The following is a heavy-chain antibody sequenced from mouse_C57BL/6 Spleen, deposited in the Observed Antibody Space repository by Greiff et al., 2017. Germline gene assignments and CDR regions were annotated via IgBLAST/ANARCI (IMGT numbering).Heavy chain of an antibody. CDR2: IYPGDGDT. Sequence: QVQLQQSGPELVKPGASVKISCKASGYAFSSSWMNWVKQRPGKGLEWIGRIYPGDGDTNYNGKFKGKATLTADKSSSTAYMQLSSLTSEDSAVYFCARGNYVYYAMDYWGQGTSVTVSS. CDR1: GYAFSSSW. CDR3: ARGNYVYYAMDY. D-gene: IGHD2-1*01. J-gene: IGHJ4*01. V-gene: IGHV1-82*01.